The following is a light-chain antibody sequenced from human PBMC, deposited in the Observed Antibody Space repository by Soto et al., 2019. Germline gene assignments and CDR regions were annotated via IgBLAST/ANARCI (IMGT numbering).Light chain of an antibody. CDR1: TGAVTSDHF. Sequence: QAVVTQEPSLTVSPGGTVTLTCASTTGAVTSDHFSNWFQQKPGQAPRSLIYSTVNKPSWTPARFSGSLGGDKAALTLSGVQAEDEADYYCVFHFTGVWVFGGGTKLTVL. CDR3: VFHFTGVWV. V-gene: IGLV7-43*01. CDR2: STV. J-gene: IGLJ3*02.